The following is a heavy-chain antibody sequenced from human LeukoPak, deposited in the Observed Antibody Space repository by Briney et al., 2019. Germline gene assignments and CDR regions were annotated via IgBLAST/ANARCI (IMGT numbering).Heavy chain of an antibody. CDR1: VFTFSSYW. Sequence: GGPLRLSCAASVFTFSSYWRHWGRQVPGGGLVWVARINPGGSSITYADSVKGRFTISRDNAKNTLYLQMDSLRAEDTGVYYCARSNQADDYWGQGTLVTVSS. CDR2: INPGGSSI. V-gene: IGHV3-74*01. CDR3: ARSNQADDY. J-gene: IGHJ4*02. D-gene: IGHD1-14*01.